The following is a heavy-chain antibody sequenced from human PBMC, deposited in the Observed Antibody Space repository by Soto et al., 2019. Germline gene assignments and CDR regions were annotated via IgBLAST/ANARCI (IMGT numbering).Heavy chain of an antibody. CDR1: GFTFSSYA. Sequence: GGSLRLSCTASGFTFSSYAMSWVRQAPGKGLEWVSAISGSGGSTYYADSVKGRFTISRDNSKNTLYLQMNSLRAEDTAVYYCAKDFMVRGPARGVFDYWGQGTLVTVSS. CDR2: ISGSGGST. CDR3: AKDFMVRGPARGVFDY. D-gene: IGHD3-10*01. V-gene: IGHV3-23*01. J-gene: IGHJ4*02.